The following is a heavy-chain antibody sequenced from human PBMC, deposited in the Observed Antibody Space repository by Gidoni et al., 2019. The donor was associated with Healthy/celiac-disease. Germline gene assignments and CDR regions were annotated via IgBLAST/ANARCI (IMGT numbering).Heavy chain of an antibody. CDR3: TTATITFGVVIVLAAYFDY. D-gene: IGHD3-16*02. V-gene: IGHV3-15*01. J-gene: IGHJ4*02. Sequence: EVQLVEAGGGWVKPGGTRRLSGAASGGTCRNAWMSRVRQAPGKGLEWVGLITSKTAGAPTDYAAPVKGSFPISRADSNIPLSLQMTSLNPEDTAVYYCTTATITFGVVIVLAAYFDYWGQGTLVTVSS. CDR1: GGTCRNAW. CDR2: ITSKTAGAPT.